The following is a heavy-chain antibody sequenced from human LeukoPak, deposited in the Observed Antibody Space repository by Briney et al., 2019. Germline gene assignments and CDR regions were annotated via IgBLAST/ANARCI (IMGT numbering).Heavy chain of an antibody. CDR1: GGSIRSGDYY. V-gene: IGHV4-30-4*08. CDR2: IYYSGST. D-gene: IGHD2-8*02. Sequence: SETLSLTCTVSGGSIRSGDYYWSWIRQPPGKGLEWIGYIYYSGSTYYNPSLKSRVTILADTSRNQVSLNMNSVTAADTAVYFCVRGARITGGAVDIWGQGKMVTVSS. J-gene: IGHJ3*02. CDR3: VRGARITGGAVDI.